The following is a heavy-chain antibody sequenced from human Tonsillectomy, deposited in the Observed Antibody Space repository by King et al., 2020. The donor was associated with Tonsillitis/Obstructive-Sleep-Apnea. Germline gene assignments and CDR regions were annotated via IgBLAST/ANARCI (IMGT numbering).Heavy chain of an antibody. D-gene: IGHD1-26*01. V-gene: IGHV2-26*01. Sequence: NLKESGPVLVEPTETLTLTCTVSGFSLTEFKMGVSWIRQPPGKALEWLAHIFSNYEKSYSTSLKTRLTISKDTSKSQVVLTMTNIDPVDTATYYCARMRRGAGGRFDYWGQGTLVTVSS. CDR2: IFSNYEK. J-gene: IGHJ4*02. CDR1: GFSLTEFKMG. CDR3: ARMRRGAGGRFDY.